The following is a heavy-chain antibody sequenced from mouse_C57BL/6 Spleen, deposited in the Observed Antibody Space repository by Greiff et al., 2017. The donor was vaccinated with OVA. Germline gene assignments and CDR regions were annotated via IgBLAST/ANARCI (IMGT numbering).Heavy chain of an antibody. V-gene: IGHV1-50*01. CDR3: ARLHFAY. CDR1: GYTFTSYW. J-gene: IGHJ3*01. Sequence: VKLQQPGAELVKPGASVKLSCKASGYTFTSYWMQWVKQRPGQGLEWIGEIDPSDSYTNYNQKFKGKATLTVDTSSSTAYMQLSSLTSEDSAVYYCARLHFAYWGQGTLVTVSA. CDR2: IDPSDSYT.